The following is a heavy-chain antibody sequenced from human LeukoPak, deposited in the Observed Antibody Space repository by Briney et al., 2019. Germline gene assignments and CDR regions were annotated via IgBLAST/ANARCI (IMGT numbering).Heavy chain of an antibody. V-gene: IGHV1-2*02. D-gene: IGHD2-15*01. CDR1: GYTFTGYY. CDR3: ATGGYCSGGSCYSRPLDY. CDR2: INPNSGGT. Sequence: ASVTVSCKASGYTFTGYYMHWVRQAPGQGLEWMGWINPNSGGTNYAQKFQGRVTMTRDTSISTAYMELSRLRSDDTAVYYCATGGYCSGGSCYSRPLDYWGQGTLVTVSS. J-gene: IGHJ4*02.